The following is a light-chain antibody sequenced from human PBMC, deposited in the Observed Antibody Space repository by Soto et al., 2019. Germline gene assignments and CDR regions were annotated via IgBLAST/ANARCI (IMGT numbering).Light chain of an antibody. J-gene: IGLJ1*01. CDR3: AAWDDSLSGFYV. V-gene: IGLV1-47*01. CDR1: NSNIGSNY. CDR2: RNN. Sequence: QSVLTQPPSATGTPGQRVTISCSRSNSNIGSNYVHWYQHLPGTAPKLLIYRNNQRPSGVPDRFFCSKSGTSASLAISGLRSEDEADYYCAAWDDSLSGFYVFGTGTKVTVL.